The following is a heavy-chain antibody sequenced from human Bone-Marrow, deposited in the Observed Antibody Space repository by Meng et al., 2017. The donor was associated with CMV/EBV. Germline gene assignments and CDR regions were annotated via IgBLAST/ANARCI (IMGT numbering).Heavy chain of an antibody. D-gene: IGHD3-22*01. CDR1: YRVPNDP. V-gene: IGHV5-51*01. CDR3: ARLDYYDSGGYETPFDY. Sequence: YRVPNDPLGGLSLVCGQCMAWIGIVYPGASDTRYSPYFQGQVTSSADKSISTAYLQWSSLRASDSAMYYWARLDYYDSGGYETPFDYWGQGTLVTVSS. J-gene: IGHJ4*02. CDR2: VYPGASDT.